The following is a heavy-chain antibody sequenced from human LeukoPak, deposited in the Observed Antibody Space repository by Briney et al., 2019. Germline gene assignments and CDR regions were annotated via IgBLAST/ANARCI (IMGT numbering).Heavy chain of an antibody. V-gene: IGHV1-2*02. CDR2: INPNSGGT. J-gene: IGHJ5*02. CDR1: GYTFTGYY. CDR3: ARDLNTYYDFWSGYYSPWFDP. D-gene: IGHD3-3*01. Sequence: SVKVSCKASGYTFTGYYMHWVRQAPGQGLEWMGWINPNSGGTNYAQKFQGRVTMTRDTSISTAYMELSRLRSGDTAVYYCARDLNTYYDFWSGYYSPWFDPWGQGTLVTVSS.